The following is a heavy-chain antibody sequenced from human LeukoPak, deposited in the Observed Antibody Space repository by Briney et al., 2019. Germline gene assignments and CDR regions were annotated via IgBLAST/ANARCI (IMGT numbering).Heavy chain of an antibody. V-gene: IGHV3-48*01. CDR1: GFTFSSYS. D-gene: IGHD6-13*01. Sequence: QPGGSLRLSCAASGFTFSSYSMNWVRQAPGKGLEWVSYISSSSSTVYYADSVKGRFTISRDNSKNTLYLQMNSLRAEDTAVYYCAREEAAGTLDYWGQGTLVTVSS. CDR2: ISSSSSTV. J-gene: IGHJ4*02. CDR3: AREEAAGTLDY.